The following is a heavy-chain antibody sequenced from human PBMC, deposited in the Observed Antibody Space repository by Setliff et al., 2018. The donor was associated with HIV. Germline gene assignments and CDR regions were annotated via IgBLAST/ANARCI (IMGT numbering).Heavy chain of an antibody. V-gene: IGHV3-23*01. D-gene: IGHD3-10*01. J-gene: IGHJ4*02. Sequence: PGGSLRLSCVASGFTFSNFGMSWVRQAPGKGLEWVSGIAPSGGSTSYADSVKGRFTISRDNSKNTLYLQLNSLRAEDTAMYYCGKDFNRESGCWGQGTLVTVSS. CDR1: GFTFSNFG. CDR2: IAPSGGST. CDR3: GKDFNRESGC.